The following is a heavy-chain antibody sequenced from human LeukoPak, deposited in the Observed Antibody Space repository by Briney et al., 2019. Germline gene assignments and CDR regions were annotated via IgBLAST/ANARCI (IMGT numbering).Heavy chain of an antibody. Sequence: GGSLRLSCEASGFTFSSYAMSWVRQAPGKGLEWVSAISGSGGSTYYADSVKGRFTISRDNSKNTLYLQMNSLRAEDTAVYYCAKHLSIAAASCLHHYWGQGTLVTVSS. CDR3: AKHLSIAAASCLHHY. CDR2: ISGSGGST. V-gene: IGHV3-23*01. D-gene: IGHD6-13*01. CDR1: GFTFSSYA. J-gene: IGHJ4*02.